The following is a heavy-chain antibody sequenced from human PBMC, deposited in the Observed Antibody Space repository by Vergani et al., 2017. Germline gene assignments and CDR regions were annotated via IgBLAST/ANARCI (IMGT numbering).Heavy chain of an antibody. V-gene: IGHV4-59*01. CDR2: IYYSGST. CDR3: ARATXYYDSSGPTYYFDY. J-gene: IGHJ4*02. Sequence: QVQLQESGPGLVKPSETLSLTCTVSGGSISSYYWSWIRQPPGKGLEWIGYIYYSGSTNYNPSLKSRVTISVDTSKNQFSLKLSSVTAADTAVYYCARATXYYDSSGPTYYFDYWGQGTLVTVSS. D-gene: IGHD3-22*01. CDR1: GGSISSYY.